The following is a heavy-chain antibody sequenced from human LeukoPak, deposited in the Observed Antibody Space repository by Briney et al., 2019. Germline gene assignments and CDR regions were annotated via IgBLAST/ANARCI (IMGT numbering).Heavy chain of an antibody. CDR2: IYSGGST. Sequence: GGSLRLSCAASGFTLSSYAMSWVRQAPGKGLEWVSVIYSGGSTYYADSVKGRFTISRDNSKNTLYLQMNSLRAEDTAVYYCARDTPPRGFDYWGQGTLVTVSS. CDR3: ARDTPPRGFDY. V-gene: IGHV3-66*02. CDR1: GFTLSSYA. D-gene: IGHD3-10*01. J-gene: IGHJ4*02.